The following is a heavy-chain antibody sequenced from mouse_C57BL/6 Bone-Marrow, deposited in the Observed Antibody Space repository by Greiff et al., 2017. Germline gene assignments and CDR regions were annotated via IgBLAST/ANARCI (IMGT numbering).Heavy chain of an antibody. CDR2: IDPASGNT. D-gene: IGHD6-1*01. J-gene: IGHJ3*01. CDR3: AGGSYFLGFAY. CDR1: GFNIKNTY. Sequence: EVQLQQSVAELVRPGASVKLSCTASGFNIKNTYMHWVKQRPEQGLEWIGRIDPASGNTTYAPKFPGKATITADTSSNTASLQLSSLTSADTAIYYCAGGSYFLGFAYWGQGTLVTVSA. V-gene: IGHV14-3*01.